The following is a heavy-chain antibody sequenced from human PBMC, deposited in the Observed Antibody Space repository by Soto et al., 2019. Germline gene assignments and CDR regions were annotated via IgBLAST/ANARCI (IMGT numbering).Heavy chain of an antibody. V-gene: IGHV3-30-3*01. CDR2: ISYDGIIK. D-gene: IGHD3-3*01. J-gene: IGHJ4*02. Sequence: QVQLVESGGGVVQPGRSLRLSCEASGFTFSSSPMHWVRQAPGKGLEWVAVISYDGIIKVYADSVQGRFTISRDISKNTLYLQMNSLRTEDTAVYYCVRDTIRGPPDYCDDWGQGTLVTVSS. CDR3: VRDTIRGPPDYCDD. CDR1: GFTFSSSP.